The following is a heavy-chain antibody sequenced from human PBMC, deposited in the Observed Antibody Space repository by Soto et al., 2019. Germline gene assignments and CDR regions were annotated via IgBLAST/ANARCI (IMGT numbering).Heavy chain of an antibody. Sequence: QVQLVESGGGVVQPGRSLRLSCAASGFTFSSYGMHWVRQAPGKGLEWVAVIWYDGSNKYYADSVKGRFTISRDNSKNTLYLQMNSLRAEDTAVYYCARERALGYYDSSPAWFDPWGQGTLVTVSS. CDR1: GFTFSSYG. CDR3: ARERALGYYDSSPAWFDP. J-gene: IGHJ5*02. CDR2: IWYDGSNK. V-gene: IGHV3-33*01. D-gene: IGHD3-22*01.